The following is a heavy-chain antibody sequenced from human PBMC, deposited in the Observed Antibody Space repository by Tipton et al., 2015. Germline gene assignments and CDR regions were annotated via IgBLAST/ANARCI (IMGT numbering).Heavy chain of an antibody. Sequence: SLRLSCVASGFTFSSYGTHWVRQAPGKGLEWVAVIWNDGTKKYYADSVKGRFTISRDNARSSLYLHMDSLRDEDTAVYYCARDKSRPMDYWGQGTLVTVSS. CDR3: ARDKSRPMDY. J-gene: IGHJ4*02. CDR1: GFTFSSYG. CDR2: IWNDGTKK. V-gene: IGHV3-33*01.